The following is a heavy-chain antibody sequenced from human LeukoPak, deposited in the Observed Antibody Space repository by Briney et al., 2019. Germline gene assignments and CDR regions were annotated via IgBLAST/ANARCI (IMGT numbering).Heavy chain of an antibody. V-gene: IGHV1-8*03. CDR2: MNPNSGTT. CDR3: ARGRSPGTSMEYYYYMDV. Sequence: ASVRVSCKASGYTFTNYDINWVRQATGQGLEWMGWMNPNSGTTGYAQKFLGRVTITRNTSISTTYMELSSLRSEDTAVYYCARGRSPGTSMEYYYYMDVWGKGTTVTVSS. CDR1: GYTFTNYD. D-gene: IGHD1-1*01. J-gene: IGHJ6*03.